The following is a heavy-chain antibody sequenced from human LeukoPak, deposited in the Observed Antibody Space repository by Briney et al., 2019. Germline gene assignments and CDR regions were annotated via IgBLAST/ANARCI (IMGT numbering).Heavy chain of an antibody. CDR3: ARDRAWNYFDY. Sequence: GGSLRLSCAASGFTFRSYAMHWVRQAPGKGLEWVAIISNDGSRKYYAHSVEGRFTISRDNSKNTLYLQMDSLRAEDTAVYYCARDRAWNYFDYWGQGTLVTVSS. J-gene: IGHJ4*02. CDR2: ISNDGSRK. D-gene: IGHD3-3*01. CDR1: GFTFRSYA. V-gene: IGHV3-30*04.